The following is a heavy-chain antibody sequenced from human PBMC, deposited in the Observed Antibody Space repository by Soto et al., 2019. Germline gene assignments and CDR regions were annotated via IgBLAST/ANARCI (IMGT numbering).Heavy chain of an antibody. CDR3: ARYYNDSSCYRFDP. D-gene: IGHD3-22*01. J-gene: IGHJ5*02. CDR2: INPNSGGT. CDR1: GYTFTGYY. Sequence: ASVKVSCKASGYTFTGYYMHWVRQAPGQGLEWMGWINPNSGGTNYAQKFQGRVTMTRDTSISTAYMELSRLRSDDTAVYYCARYYNDSSCYRFDPWGQGTLVTVSS. V-gene: IGHV1-2*02.